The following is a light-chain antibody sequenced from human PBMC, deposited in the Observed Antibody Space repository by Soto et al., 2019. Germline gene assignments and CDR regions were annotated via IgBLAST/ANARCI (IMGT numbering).Light chain of an antibody. V-gene: IGLV2-8*01. CDR1: SSDVGGYNY. J-gene: IGLJ2*01. CDR3: SSYAGSNNFV. CDR2: EVS. Sequence: QSALTQPPSASGSPGQSVTISCTGTSSDVGGYNYVSWYQQHPGKAPKLMIDEVSKPPSGVPDRFSGSKSGNTASLTVSGLQAEDEADYYCSSYAGSNNFVFGGGTKVTVL.